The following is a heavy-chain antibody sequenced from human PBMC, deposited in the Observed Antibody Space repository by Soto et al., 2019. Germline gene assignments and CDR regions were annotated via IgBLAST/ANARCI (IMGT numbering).Heavy chain of an antibody. Sequence: QVQLQESGPGLVKPSQTLSLTCIVSGGSINSGGYYWSWILHLPGKGLEWIGYIYYSGNTDYNPSLKSRITLSADTSKNQFSLKLRYVTAADTAVYYCASGRTYYAPWGQGILVTVSS. CDR3: ASGRTYYAP. CDR2: IYYSGNT. D-gene: IGHD3-3*01. CDR1: GGSINSGGYY. J-gene: IGHJ5*02. V-gene: IGHV4-31*03.